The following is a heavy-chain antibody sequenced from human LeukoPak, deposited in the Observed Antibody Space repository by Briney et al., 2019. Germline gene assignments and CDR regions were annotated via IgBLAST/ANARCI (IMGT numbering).Heavy chain of an antibody. CDR1: GYTFTSYY. D-gene: IGHD6-19*01. J-gene: IGHJ4*02. CDR2: INPSGGST. V-gene: IGHV1-46*01. Sequence: ASVKVSCKASGYTFTSYYMHWVRQAPGQGLEWMGIINPSGGSTSYAQKLQGRVTMTTDTSTSTAYMELRSLRSDDTAVYYCARADGYSSGWYEDFDYWGQGTLVTVSS. CDR3: ARADGYSSGWYEDFDY.